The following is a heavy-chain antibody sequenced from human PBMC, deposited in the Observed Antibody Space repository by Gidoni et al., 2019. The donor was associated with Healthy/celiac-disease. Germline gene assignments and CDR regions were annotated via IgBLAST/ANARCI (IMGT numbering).Heavy chain of an antibody. V-gene: IGHV1-2*04. CDR2: INPNSGGT. CDR1: GYTFTGYY. Sequence: QVQLVQSGAEVKKPGASVKVSCKASGYTFTGYYMHWVRQAPGQGLEWMGWINPNSGGTNDAQKFQGWVTMTRDTSISTAYMELSRLRSDDTAVYYCARGTVTTGDYYYGMDVWGQGTTVTVSS. J-gene: IGHJ6*02. D-gene: IGHD4-17*01. CDR3: ARGTVTTGDYYYGMDV.